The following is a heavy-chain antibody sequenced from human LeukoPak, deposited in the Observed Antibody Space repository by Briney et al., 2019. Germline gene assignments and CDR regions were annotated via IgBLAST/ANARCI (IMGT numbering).Heavy chain of an antibody. D-gene: IGHD4-17*01. CDR2: IWSDGSNT. V-gene: IGHV3-33*01. CDR3: ARAPDFGEYVGEY. Sequence: GGSLRLPCAAAGFTFNNYGMHWVRQAPGKGLEWVSSIWSDGSNTYYGDSVKGRFTISRDNSKNTLYLQMNSLRDEDTAVYFCARAPDFGEYVGEYWGQGTLVTVSS. CDR1: GFTFNNYG. J-gene: IGHJ4*02.